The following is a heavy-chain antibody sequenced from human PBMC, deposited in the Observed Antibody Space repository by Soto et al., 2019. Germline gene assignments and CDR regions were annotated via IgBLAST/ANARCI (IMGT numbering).Heavy chain of an antibody. CDR3: ARDPSSFLGRVNRMDV. V-gene: IGHV1-2*02. Sequence: GSSVKVSCKAPGYSFTGHYMHWVRRAPGRGLEWMGWANLNTGGTDYAQEFQGRVTMTTPTSIRTVYLEATGLNFDVTAISYRARDPSSFLGRVNRMDVWGQGTGVTVSS. CDR1: GYSFTGHY. J-gene: IGHJ6*02. CDR2: ANLNTGGT.